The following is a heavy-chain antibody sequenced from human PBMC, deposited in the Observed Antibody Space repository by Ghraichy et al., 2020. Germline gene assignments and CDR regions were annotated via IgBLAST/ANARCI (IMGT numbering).Heavy chain of an antibody. CDR2: IYSDGRT. D-gene: IGHD7-27*01. CDR3: ARDPFQAWGH. Sequence: GESLNISCTSSEFTISDNYMSWVRQAPGKGLEWLSVIYSDGRTFYAASLKGRFTVSRDYSRNTVYLQMISLTAEDTAVYYCARDPFQAWGHWGPGTLVTV. CDR1: EFTISDNY. V-gene: IGHV3-53*01. J-gene: IGHJ4*02.